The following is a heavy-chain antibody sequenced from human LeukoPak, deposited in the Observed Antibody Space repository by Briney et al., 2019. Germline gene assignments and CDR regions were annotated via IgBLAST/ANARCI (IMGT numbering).Heavy chain of an antibody. Sequence: PGGSLRLSCAASGFTFSSYEMNWGRHAPGKGLGWGSFISSSGTTIYYADSVKGRFTISRDNAKNSLYLQMNSLRAEDTAVYYCARNPPPLGAFYYGSGSYFYYWGQGTLVTVSS. V-gene: IGHV3-48*03. CDR1: GFTFSSYE. CDR2: ISSSGTTI. CDR3: ARNPPPLGAFYYGSGSYFYY. J-gene: IGHJ4*02. D-gene: IGHD3-10*01.